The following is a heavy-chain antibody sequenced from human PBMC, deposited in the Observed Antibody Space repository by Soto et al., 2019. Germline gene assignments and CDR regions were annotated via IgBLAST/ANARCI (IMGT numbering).Heavy chain of an antibody. CDR2: IGTAGDT. Sequence: GSLRLSCAASGFIFSSYDMHWVRQATGKGLEWVSVIGTAGDTKYAGSVKGRFTISRDNGKNSLYLQMNSLRAGDTAVYYCARALYGSGSSYFDYWSQGTLVTVSS. CDR3: ARALYGSGSSYFDY. V-gene: IGHV3-13*04. CDR1: GFIFSSYD. D-gene: IGHD3-10*01. J-gene: IGHJ4*02.